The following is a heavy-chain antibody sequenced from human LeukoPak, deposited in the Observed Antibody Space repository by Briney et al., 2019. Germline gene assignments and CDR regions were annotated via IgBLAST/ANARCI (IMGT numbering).Heavy chain of an antibody. Sequence: QTGGSLRLSCAASGFTFSSYAMSWVRQAPGKGLEWVSAISGSGGSTYYADSVKGRFTISRDNSKNTLYLQMNSLRAEDTAVYYCAKGLGDPPVGTFSYWGQGILVTVSS. CDR2: ISGSGGST. CDR1: GFTFSSYA. V-gene: IGHV3-23*01. D-gene: IGHD3-16*01. J-gene: IGHJ4*02. CDR3: AKGLGDPPVGTFSY.